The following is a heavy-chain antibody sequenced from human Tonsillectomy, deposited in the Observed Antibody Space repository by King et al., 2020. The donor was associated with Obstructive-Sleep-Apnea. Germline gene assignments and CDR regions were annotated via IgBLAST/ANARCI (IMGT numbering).Heavy chain of an antibody. D-gene: IGHD3-22*01. Sequence: VQLVESGGGVVQPGRSLRLSCAASGFTFSNYAMHWVRQAPGKGLEWVAVISYDGSNKYYADSVKGRFINSRDNSKNTLHLQMNSLRAEDRAVYFFVRDVGTSSGYPRDWYFDLWGRGTLVTVSS. CDR3: VRDVGTSSGYPRDWYFDL. CDR1: GFTFSNYA. J-gene: IGHJ2*01. V-gene: IGHV3-30*04. CDR2: ISYDGSNK.